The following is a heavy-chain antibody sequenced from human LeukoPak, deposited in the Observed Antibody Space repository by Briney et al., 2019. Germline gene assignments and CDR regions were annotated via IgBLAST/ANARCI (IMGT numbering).Heavy chain of an antibody. Sequence: GASVKVSCKASGYTFTGYYMHWVRQAPGQGLEWMGWINLNSGGTKYAQKFQGRITMTRDTSINTAYMELSRLRSDDTAVYYCARGEGVNYRYSGFGYFNAVDYWGQGTLVTVSS. V-gene: IGHV1-2*02. CDR1: GYTFTGYY. CDR3: ARGEGVNYRYSGFGYFNAVDY. J-gene: IGHJ4*02. CDR2: INLNSGGT. D-gene: IGHD3-16*02.